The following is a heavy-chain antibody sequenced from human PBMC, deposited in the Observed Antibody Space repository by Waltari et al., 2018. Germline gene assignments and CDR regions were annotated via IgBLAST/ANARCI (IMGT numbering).Heavy chain of an antibody. V-gene: IGHV4-4*07. Sequence: QVQLQESGPGLVKPSETLSLTCTVSGGSISSYYWSWIRQPAGKGLEWSGRIYTSGSTNYNPSLKSRVTRSVDTSKNQFSLKLSSVTAADTAVYYCARDQGYGSSLYYYYYYMDVWGKGTTVTISS. CDR3: ARDQGYGSSLYYYYYYMDV. D-gene: IGHD6-13*01. CDR1: GGSISSYY. CDR2: IYTSGST. J-gene: IGHJ6*03.